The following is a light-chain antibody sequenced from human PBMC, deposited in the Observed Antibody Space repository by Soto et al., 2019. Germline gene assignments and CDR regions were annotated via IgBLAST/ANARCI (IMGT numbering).Light chain of an antibody. CDR1: QSISNS. J-gene: IGKJ2*02. Sequence: EVVLTQSPATLSLSPGERATLSCRASQSISNSLAWYQQKPGQAPRLLIYEASNRATGIPARFSGTGSGTEFTLTISSLEPEDFAVYYCQRRYNWPPCTFGQGTKVDIK. CDR2: EAS. V-gene: IGKV3-11*01. CDR3: QRRYNWPPCT.